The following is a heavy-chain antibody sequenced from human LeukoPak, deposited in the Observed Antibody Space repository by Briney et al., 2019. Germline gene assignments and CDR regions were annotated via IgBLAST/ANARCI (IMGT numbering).Heavy chain of an antibody. Sequence: PGGSLRLSCAVSGLTFNNYAMSWVRQAPGKGLEWVSAISGSGGSTYYADSVKGRFTISRDNSKNTLYLQMNSLRGEDTAVYYWAKDRRAGSYYYWGQGTLVTVSS. CDR1: GLTFNNYA. J-gene: IGHJ4*02. D-gene: IGHD3-10*01. V-gene: IGHV3-23*01. CDR3: AKDRRAGSYYY. CDR2: ISGSGGST.